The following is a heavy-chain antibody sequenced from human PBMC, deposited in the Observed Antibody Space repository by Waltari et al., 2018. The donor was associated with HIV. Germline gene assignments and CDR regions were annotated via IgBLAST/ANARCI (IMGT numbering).Heavy chain of an antibody. V-gene: IGHV3-9*01. D-gene: IGHD3-3*01. J-gene: IGHJ3*01. CDR2: INWDSGKI. CDR3: AKDLKFLEWLVGFDV. Sequence: QLVESGGGPVEPGRPLRLSCSASGFTFDDYAMHWVRQAPGKGLEWVSGINWDSGKIVYADSVKGRFTISRDNAKNTLYLQMSSLRPEDTALYYCAKDLKFLEWLVGFDVWGQGTMVIVSS. CDR1: GFTFDDYA.